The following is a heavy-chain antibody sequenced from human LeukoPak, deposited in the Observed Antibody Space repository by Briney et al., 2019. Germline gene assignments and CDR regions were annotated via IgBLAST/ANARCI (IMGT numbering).Heavy chain of an antibody. D-gene: IGHD3-10*01. CDR2: IYSGGSI. Sequence: GGSLRLSCTASGFTVSSNYMSWVRQAPGKWLEWVSIIYSGGSIFYADSVKGRFTISRDNAKNTLYLQMNSLRAEDTAVYYCAKDGGVWFGESNDYWGQGTLVTVSS. CDR1: GFTVSSNY. V-gene: IGHV3-53*01. J-gene: IGHJ4*02. CDR3: AKDGGVWFGESNDY.